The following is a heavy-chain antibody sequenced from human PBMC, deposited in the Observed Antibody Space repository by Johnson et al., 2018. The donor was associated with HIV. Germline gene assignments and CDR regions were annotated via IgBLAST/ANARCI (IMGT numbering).Heavy chain of an antibody. CDR2: ISGSGGST. Sequence: VQLVESGGGVVQPGGSLRLSCAASGFTFSSNYMNWVRQAPGKGLEWVSAISGSGGSTYYADSVKGRFTISRDNSKNTLYLQMNSLRPEDTAVYYCARDRAIVVAYDAFDIWGQGTMVTVSS. CDR1: GFTFSSNY. V-gene: IGHV3-23*04. CDR3: ARDRAIVVAYDAFDI. D-gene: IGHD3-22*01. J-gene: IGHJ3*02.